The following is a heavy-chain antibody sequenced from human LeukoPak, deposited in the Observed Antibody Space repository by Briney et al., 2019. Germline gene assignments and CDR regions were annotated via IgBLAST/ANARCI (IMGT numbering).Heavy chain of an antibody. J-gene: IGHJ4*02. CDR1: EFAFSDYY. CDR2: ISSSGSTI. Sequence: GGSLRLSCAASEFAFSDYYMSWIRQAPGKGLEWVSYISSSGSTIYYADSVKGRFTISRDNAKNSLYLQMNSLRAEDTAVYYCVRDYRACFDYWGQGTLVTVSS. D-gene: IGHD3-16*02. V-gene: IGHV3-11*01. CDR3: VRDYRACFDY.